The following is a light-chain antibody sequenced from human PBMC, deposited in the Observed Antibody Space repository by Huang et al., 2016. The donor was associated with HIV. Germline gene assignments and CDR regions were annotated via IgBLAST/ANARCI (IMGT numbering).Light chain of an antibody. CDR2: AAS. Sequence: DIQMTQSPSSLSASVGDRVTITCRASQNIGTYLNWYQQKPGKAPSLLIYAASSLQSGVPTRFGGGASGAEFTLTISSLQPEDFATYYCQQTYSAPPHTFAQGTKLEIK. J-gene: IGKJ2*01. CDR3: QQTYSAPPHT. CDR1: QNIGTY. V-gene: IGKV1-39*01.